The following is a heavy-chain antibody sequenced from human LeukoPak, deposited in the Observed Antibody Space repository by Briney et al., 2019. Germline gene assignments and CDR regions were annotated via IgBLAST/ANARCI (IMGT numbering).Heavy chain of an antibody. J-gene: IGHJ6*02. CDR1: GFTFSNYG. CDR3: AKRSGFGELSDPYYYYGMDV. Sequence: TGGSLRLSCAASGFTFSNYGMSWVRQAPGKGLEWVSGISGSGDSTDYADSVKGRFTISRDNSKNTLYLQMNSLRAEDTAVYYCAKRSGFGELSDPYYYYGMDVWGQGTTVTVSS. D-gene: IGHD3-10*01. CDR2: ISGSGDST. V-gene: IGHV3-23*01.